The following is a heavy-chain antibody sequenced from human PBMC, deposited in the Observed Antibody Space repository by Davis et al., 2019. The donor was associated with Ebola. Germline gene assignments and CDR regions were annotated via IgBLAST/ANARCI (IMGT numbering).Heavy chain of an antibody. CDR3: ARETWYYDFWSGYYSRYYYGMDV. Sequence: SETLSLTCTVSGGSISSYYWSWIRQPPGKGLEWIGYIYYSGSTNYNPSLKSRVTISVDTSKNQFSLKLSSVTAADTAVYYCARETWYYDFWSGYYSRYYYGMDVWGQGTTVTVSS. D-gene: IGHD3-3*01. J-gene: IGHJ6*02. CDR2: IYYSGST. V-gene: IGHV4-59*01. CDR1: GGSISSYY.